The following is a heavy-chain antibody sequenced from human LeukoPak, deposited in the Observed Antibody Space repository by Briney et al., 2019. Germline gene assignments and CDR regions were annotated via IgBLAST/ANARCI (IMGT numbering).Heavy chain of an antibody. V-gene: IGHV5-51*01. CDR3: ARGGPWELSDSGFDY. Sequence: GESLKISCKGSGYSFTSYWIGWVRQMPGKGLEWMGIIYLGDSDTKYSPSFQGQVTISADKSISTAYLQWSSLKASDTAMYYCARGGPWELSDSGFDYWGQGTLVTVSS. CDR1: GYSFTSYW. CDR2: IYLGDSDT. J-gene: IGHJ4*02. D-gene: IGHD1-26*01.